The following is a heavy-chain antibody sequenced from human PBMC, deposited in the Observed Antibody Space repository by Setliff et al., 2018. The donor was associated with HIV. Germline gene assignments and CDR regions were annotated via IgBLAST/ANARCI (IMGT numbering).Heavy chain of an antibody. CDR2: INHSGDT. Sequence: SETLSLTCAVYGGSFSGYFWSWIRQSPGKGLEWIGEINHSGDTYYNPSLKSRVPISIDTSKNQFSLKLTSVTAADTAVYYCARGRDYVWGNYHYSGGGAFDIGGRGTAVTVSS. D-gene: IGHD3-16*02. J-gene: IGHJ3*02. V-gene: IGHV4-34*01. CDR1: GGSFSGYF. CDR3: ARGRDYVWGNYHYSGGGAFDI.